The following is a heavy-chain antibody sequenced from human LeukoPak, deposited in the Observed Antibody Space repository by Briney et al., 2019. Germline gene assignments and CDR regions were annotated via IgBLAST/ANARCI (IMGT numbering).Heavy chain of an antibody. CDR2: VSDSGGST. V-gene: IGHV3-23*01. J-gene: IGHJ4*02. D-gene: IGHD6-19*01. CDR1: GFTFSSYA. CDR3: ARDRLAYSSGWSAFDY. Sequence: GGSLRLSCAASGFTFSSYAMSWVRQAPGKGLEWVSVVSDSGGSTYYADSVKGRFTISRDNSKNTLYLQMNSLRAEDTAVYYCARDRLAYSSGWSAFDYWGQGTLVTVSS.